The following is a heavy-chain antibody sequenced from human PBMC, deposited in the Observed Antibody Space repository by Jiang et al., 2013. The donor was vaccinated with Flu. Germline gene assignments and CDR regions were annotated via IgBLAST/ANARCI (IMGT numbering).Heavy chain of an antibody. CDR2: IWYDGSNK. D-gene: IGHD3-22*01. CDR3: ARRPKSSSWYLRSYYYDSSGYGYYYVRY. J-gene: IGHJ6*01. V-gene: IGHV3-33*01. Sequence: VQLVESGGGVVQPGRSLRLSCAASGFTFSSYGMHWVRQAPGKGLEWVAVIWYDGSNKYYADSVKGRFTISRDNSKNTLYLQMNSLRAEDTAVYYCARRPKSSSWYLRSYYYDSSGYGYYYVRY. CDR1: GFTFSSYG.